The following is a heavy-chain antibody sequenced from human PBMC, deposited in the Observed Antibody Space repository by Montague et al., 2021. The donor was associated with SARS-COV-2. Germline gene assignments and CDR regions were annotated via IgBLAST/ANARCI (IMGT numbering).Heavy chain of an antibody. CDR3: ARLGEGVVPAPILGIGPFYSYFYMDV. D-gene: IGHD2-2*02. CDR1: GGSFSGYY. CDR2: INHSGSA. V-gene: IGHV4-34*01. Sequence: SETLSLTCAVYGGSFSGYYWDWIRQPPGKGLEWIGEINHSGSANYNPSLKRRVTISVDTSKNKFSLKLNSVTAADTAVYYCARLGEGVVPAPILGIGPFYSYFYMDVWGKGATVTVSS. J-gene: IGHJ6*03.